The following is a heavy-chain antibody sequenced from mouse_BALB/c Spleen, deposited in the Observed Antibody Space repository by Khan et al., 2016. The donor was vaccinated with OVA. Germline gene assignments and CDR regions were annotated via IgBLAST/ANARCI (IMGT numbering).Heavy chain of an antibody. CDR1: GYSFTNYG. D-gene: IGHD1-1*02. Sequence: QIQLVQSGPEVKKPGETVKISCKASGYSFTNYGMNWVRQAPGKGLKWMGWINTYTGEPTYADDFKGRFAFSLDTSASTAYLQINNLKNEDTATYCCAIGGYWYFDVWGAGTTVTVSS. CDR2: INTYTGEP. V-gene: IGHV9-3-1*01. CDR3: AIGGYWYFDV. J-gene: IGHJ1*01.